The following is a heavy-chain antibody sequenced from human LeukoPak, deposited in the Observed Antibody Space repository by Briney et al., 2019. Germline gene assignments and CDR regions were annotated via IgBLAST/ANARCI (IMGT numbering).Heavy chain of an antibody. CDR1: GYTFTGYY. J-gene: IGHJ6*02. CDR2: IDPNSGGT. D-gene: IGHD3-9*01. Sequence: GASVKVSCKASGYTFTGYYMHWVRQAPGQGLEWMGRIDPNSGGTNYAQKFQGRVTMTRDTSISTAYMELSRLRSDDTAVYYCARDSNVLRYFDWLSRGLGMDVWGQGTTVTVSS. V-gene: IGHV1-2*06. CDR3: ARDSNVLRYFDWLSRGLGMDV.